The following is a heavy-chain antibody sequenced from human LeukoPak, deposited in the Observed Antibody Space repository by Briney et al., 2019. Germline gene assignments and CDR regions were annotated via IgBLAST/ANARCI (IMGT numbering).Heavy chain of an antibody. CDR2: ISGSGGST. CDR3: AKSVPYDSSGYLYYFDY. V-gene: IGHV3-23*01. Sequence: GGSLRLSCAASGFTFSSYEMNWVRQAPGKGLEWVSAISGSGGSTYYADSVKGRFTISRDNSKNTLYLQMNSLRAEDTAVYYCAKSVPYDSSGYLYYFDYWGQGTLVTVSS. D-gene: IGHD3-22*01. J-gene: IGHJ4*02. CDR1: GFTFSSYE.